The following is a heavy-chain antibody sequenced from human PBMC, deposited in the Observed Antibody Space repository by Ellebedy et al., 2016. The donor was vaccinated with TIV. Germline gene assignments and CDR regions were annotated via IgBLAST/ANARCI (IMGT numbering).Heavy chain of an antibody. V-gene: IGHV1-18*01. CDR1: GYTFTSYG. D-gene: IGHD3-9*01. CDR2: ISAYNGNT. Sequence: AASVKVSCKASGYTFTSYGISWVRQAPGQGLEWMGWISAYNGNTNYAQKLQGRVTMTTDTSTSTAYMELRSLRSDDTAVYYCAREGSTRYYDILTGYYFSGNYFDYWGQGTLVTVYS. J-gene: IGHJ4*02. CDR3: AREGSTRYYDILTGYYFSGNYFDY.